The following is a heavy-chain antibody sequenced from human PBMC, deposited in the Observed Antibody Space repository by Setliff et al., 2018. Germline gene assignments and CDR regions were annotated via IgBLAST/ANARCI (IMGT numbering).Heavy chain of an antibody. V-gene: IGHV3-7*01. D-gene: IGHD3-10*01. CDR3: ARDYLHPSFGYYYGMDV. J-gene: IGHJ6*02. Sequence: GSLRLSCAASGFTFSSYWMSWVRQAPGKGLEWVANIKQDGSEKYYVDSVKGRFTISRDNAKNSLYLQMNSLRAEDTAVYYCARDYLHPSFGYYYGMDVWGQGTTVTVSS. CDR2: IKQDGSEK. CDR1: GFTFSSYW.